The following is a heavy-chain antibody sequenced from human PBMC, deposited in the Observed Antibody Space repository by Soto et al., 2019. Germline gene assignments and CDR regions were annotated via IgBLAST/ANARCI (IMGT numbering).Heavy chain of an antibody. CDR3: ARHGVWWLRSGGMDV. D-gene: IGHD2-8*01. J-gene: IGHJ6*02. V-gene: IGHV4-39*01. CDR1: GGSISSSSYY. CDR2: IYYSGST. Sequence: SETLSLTCTVSGGSISSSSYYWGRIRQPPGKGLEWIGSIYYSGSTYYNPYLKSRVTISVDTSKNQFSLKLSSVTAADTAVYYCARHGVWWLRSGGMDVWGQGTTVTVSS.